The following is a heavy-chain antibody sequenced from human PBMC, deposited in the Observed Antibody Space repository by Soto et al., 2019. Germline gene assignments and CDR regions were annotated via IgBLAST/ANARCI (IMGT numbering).Heavy chain of an antibody. V-gene: IGHV1-46*01. D-gene: IGHD3-3*01. Sequence: ASVKVSFKASGYTFTSYYMHWVRQAPGQGLEWMGIINPSGGSTSYAQKFQGRVTMTRDTSTSTVYMELSSLRSEDTAVYYCARGSYYDFWSGYYSQPDYWGQGTLVTVSS. CDR1: GYTFTSYY. CDR2: INPSGGST. CDR3: ARGSYYDFWSGYYSQPDY. J-gene: IGHJ4*02.